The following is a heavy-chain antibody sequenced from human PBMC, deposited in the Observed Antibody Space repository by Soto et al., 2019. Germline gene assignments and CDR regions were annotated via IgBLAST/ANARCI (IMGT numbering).Heavy chain of an antibody. V-gene: IGHV1-3*01. CDR2: INAGNGNT. J-gene: IGHJ6*03. CDR1: GYTFTSYA. Sequence: QVQLVQSGAEVKKPGASVKVSCKASGYTFTSYAMHWVRQAPGQRLEWMGWINAGNGNTKYSQKFQGRVTITRDTSASTAYMELSSLRSEDTAVYYCARDRAPRAVLRKDYYYYYMDVWGKGTTVTVSS. D-gene: IGHD3-16*01. CDR3: ARDRAPRAVLRKDYYYYYMDV.